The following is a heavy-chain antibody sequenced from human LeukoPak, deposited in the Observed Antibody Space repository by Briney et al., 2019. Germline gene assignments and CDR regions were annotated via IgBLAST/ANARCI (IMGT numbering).Heavy chain of an antibody. CDR2: INSGGNS. J-gene: IGHJ4*02. Sequence: PSETLSLTCNVSGDSITSDYWSWIRQSPGKGLEWIGYINSGGNSDYNPSLNSRVTISVNRSKKQVSLKMRSMTAADTAVYYCARLDCISNTCYNYWAPGALVTVPS. CDR1: GDSITSDY. D-gene: IGHD3-10*01. V-gene: IGHV4-59*08. CDR3: ARLDCISNTCYNY.